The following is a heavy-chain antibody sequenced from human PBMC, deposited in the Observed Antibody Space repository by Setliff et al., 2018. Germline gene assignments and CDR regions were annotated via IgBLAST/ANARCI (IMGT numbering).Heavy chain of an antibody. J-gene: IGHJ4*02. CDR1: GYTFTSYA. CDR3: ARASPHHPYDSSGYYYGDY. Sequence: ASVKVSCKTSGYTFTSYAISWVRQAPGQGPERMGWISAYNDNTNYAQKFQGRVTMTTDTSTSTAYMELTSLRSDDTAVYYCARASPHHPYDSSGYYYGDYWGQGTLVTVSS. D-gene: IGHD3-22*01. CDR2: ISAYNDNT. V-gene: IGHV1-18*01.